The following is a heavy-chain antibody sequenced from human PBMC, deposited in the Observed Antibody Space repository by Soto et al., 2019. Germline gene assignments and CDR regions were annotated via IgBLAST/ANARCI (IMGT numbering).Heavy chain of an antibody. CDR2: TIPMFGIP. V-gene: IGHV1-69*13. D-gene: IGHD3-22*01. J-gene: IGHJ6*02. CDR1: GGTLSKYA. CDR3: ARPLRDRNYYYGMAV. Sequence: ASSVKVSCKASGGTLSKYAFSWVRQAPGQGLEWLGGTIPMFGIPNYAQKFQGRVAISADESTATVYMELSSLRSEDTAVYFCARPLRDRNYYYGMAVWGQGTTVTVSS.